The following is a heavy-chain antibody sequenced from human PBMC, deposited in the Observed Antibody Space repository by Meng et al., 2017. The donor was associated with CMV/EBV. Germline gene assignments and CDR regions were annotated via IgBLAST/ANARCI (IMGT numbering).Heavy chain of an antibody. V-gene: IGHV1-69*10. D-gene: IGHD3-16*01. J-gene: IGHJ4*02. Sequence: SVKVSCKASGGTFSSYAISWVRQAPGQGLEWMGGIIPILGIANYAQKFQGRVTISADKSISTAYLQWSSLKASDTAMYYCARVPHYGAPFDYWGQGTLVTVSS. CDR1: GGTFSSYA. CDR3: ARVPHYGAPFDY. CDR2: IIPILGIA.